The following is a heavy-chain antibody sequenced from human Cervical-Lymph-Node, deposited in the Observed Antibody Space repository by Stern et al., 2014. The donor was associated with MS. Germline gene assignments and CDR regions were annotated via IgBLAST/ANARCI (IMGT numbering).Heavy chain of an antibody. CDR2: IHYSGNT. CDR1: GGSISSYY. CDR3: ARGYYDYWSGFHFNGMDV. D-gene: IGHD3-3*01. J-gene: IGHJ6*02. V-gene: IGHV4-59*08. Sequence: QVQLQESGPGLVKPSETLSLTCTVSGGSISSYYWSWIRQPPGKGLEWIGYIHYSGNTNYNPSLKSRVTISVDTSKHQFSLKLGSVTAADTAVYYCARGYYDYWSGFHFNGMDVWGQGTTVTVSS.